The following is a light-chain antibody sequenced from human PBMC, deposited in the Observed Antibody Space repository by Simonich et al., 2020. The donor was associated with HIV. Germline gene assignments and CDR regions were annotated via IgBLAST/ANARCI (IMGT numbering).Light chain of an antibody. J-gene: IGLJ2*01. CDR3: VLYMGSGTVL. CDR2: STN. V-gene: IGLV8-61*01. CDR1: SGSVSSSHY. Sequence: QTVVTQEPSFSVSPGGTVTLTCGLNSGSVSSSHYPRWYQQTPGQAPCTPIYSTNTRSSGVPDRFSGSILGNKATLTITGAQADDESDYYCVLYMGSGTVLFGGGTKLTVL.